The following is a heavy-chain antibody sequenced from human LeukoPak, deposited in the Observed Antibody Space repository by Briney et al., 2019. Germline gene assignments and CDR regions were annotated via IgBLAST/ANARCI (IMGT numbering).Heavy chain of an antibody. D-gene: IGHD4-23*01. CDR3: ARGRPHGNDY. CDR1: GLTFSSHW. CDR2: ITNDGSST. J-gene: IGHJ4*02. Sequence: QSGGSLRLSCAASGLTFSSHWMHWVRQAPGKGLVWVSRITNDGSSTTYADSVKGRFSISRNNAKNTLYLQMNSLRVEDTAVYYCARGRPHGNDYWGQGTLVTVSS. V-gene: IGHV3-74*01.